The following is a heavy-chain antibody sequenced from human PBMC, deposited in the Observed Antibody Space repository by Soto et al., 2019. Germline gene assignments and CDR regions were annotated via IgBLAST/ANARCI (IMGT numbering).Heavy chain of an antibody. J-gene: IGHJ5*01. Sequence: SETLSLTCSVSGDSISSVDYFWAWIRQPPGQALEYIGYIYKSATTYYNPSFESRVAISLDTSKSQFSLNVTSVTAADTAVYFCARGRYCLTGRCFPNWFDSWGQGXLVTVSS. D-gene: IGHD2-15*01. CDR2: IYKSATT. CDR3: ARGRYCLTGRCFPNWFDS. V-gene: IGHV4-30-4*01. CDR1: GDSISSVDYF.